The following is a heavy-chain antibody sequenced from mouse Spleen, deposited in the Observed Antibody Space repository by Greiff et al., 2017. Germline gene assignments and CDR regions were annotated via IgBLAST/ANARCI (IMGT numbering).Heavy chain of an antibody. CDR1: GFTFNTYA. CDR3: VRHSAPYDYDGYYAMDY. J-gene: IGHJ4*01. D-gene: IGHD2-4*01. V-gene: IGHV10-1*02. CDR2: IRSKSNNYAT. Sequence: EVQLVESGGGLVQPKGSLKLSCAASGFTFNTYAMNWVRQAPGKGLEWVARIRSKSNNYATYYADSVKDRFTISRDDSQSMLYLQMNNLKTEDTAMYYCVRHSAPYDYDGYYAMDYWGQGTSVTVSS.